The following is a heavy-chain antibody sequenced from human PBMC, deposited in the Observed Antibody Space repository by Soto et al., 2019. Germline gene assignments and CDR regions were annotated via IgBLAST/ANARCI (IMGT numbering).Heavy chain of an antibody. CDR3: ARPHFSSSYYFDY. Sequence: QVQLVQSGAEVKKPGASVKVSCKASGYTFTSYAMHWVRQAPGQRLEWMGWINAGNGNTKHSQKFQGRVTITRDTSASTAYMELSSLRSEDTAVYYCARPHFSSSYYFDYWGQGTLVTVSS. J-gene: IGHJ4*02. CDR1: GYTFTSYA. D-gene: IGHD6-13*01. CDR2: INAGNGNT. V-gene: IGHV1-3*01.